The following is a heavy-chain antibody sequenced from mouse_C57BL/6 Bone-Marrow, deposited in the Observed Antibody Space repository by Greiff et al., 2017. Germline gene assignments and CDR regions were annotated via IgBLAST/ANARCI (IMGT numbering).Heavy chain of an antibody. CDR2: IDPENGDT. J-gene: IGHJ2*01. CDR3: TTGRLYYFDY. CDR1: GFNIKDDY. Sequence: VQLQQPGAELVRPGASVKLSCTASGFNIKDDYMHWVKQRPEQGLEWIGWIDPENGDTEYASKFQGKATITADTSSNPAYLQLSSLISEDTAVSYCTTGRLYYFDYWGQGTTLTVSS. V-gene: IGHV14-4*01.